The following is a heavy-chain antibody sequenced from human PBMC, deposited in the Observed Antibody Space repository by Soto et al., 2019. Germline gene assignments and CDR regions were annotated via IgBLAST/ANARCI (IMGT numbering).Heavy chain of an antibody. CDR1: GGSISSYY. CDR2: IYYSGST. J-gene: IGHJ4*02. Sequence: SSETLSLTCTVSGGSISSYYWSWIRQPPGKGLEWIGYIYYSGSTNHNPSLKSRVTISVDTSKNQFSLKLSSVTAADTAVYYCAGPGRDGYNRYWGQGTLVTVSS. CDR3: AGPGRDGYNRY. D-gene: IGHD5-12*01. V-gene: IGHV4-59*01.